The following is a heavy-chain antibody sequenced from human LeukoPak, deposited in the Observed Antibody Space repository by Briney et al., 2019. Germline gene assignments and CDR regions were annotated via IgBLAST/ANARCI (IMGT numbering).Heavy chain of an antibody. CDR3: ARGGTSGYSSSLHFWGGNYYFDY. CDR2: IKRDGNEK. D-gene: IGHD6-13*01. CDR1: GFTFSSYS. Sequence: GGSLRLSCAASGFTFSSYSMNWVRQAPGTGLEWVANIKRDGNEKYYVDSVRGRFTITRDNAKNSLYLQMNSLRAEDTAVYYCARGGTSGYSSSLHFWGGNYYFDYWGQGTLVTVSS. V-gene: IGHV3-7*01. J-gene: IGHJ4*02.